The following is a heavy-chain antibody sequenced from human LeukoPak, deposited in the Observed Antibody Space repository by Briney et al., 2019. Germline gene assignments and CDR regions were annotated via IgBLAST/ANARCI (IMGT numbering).Heavy chain of an antibody. J-gene: IGHJ4*02. CDR3: AAANKYYDILTGHLAFDY. V-gene: IGHV1-58*01. CDR1: GFTFTSSA. D-gene: IGHD3-9*01. Sequence: GASVKVSCKASGFTFTSSAVQWVRQARGQRLEWIGWIVVGSGNTNYAQKFQERVTITRDMSTSTAYMELSSLRSEDTAVYYCAAANKYYDILTGHLAFDYWGQGTLVTVSS. CDR2: IVVGSGNT.